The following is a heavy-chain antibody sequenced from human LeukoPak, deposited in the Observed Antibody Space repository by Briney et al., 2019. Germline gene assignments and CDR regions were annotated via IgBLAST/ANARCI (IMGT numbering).Heavy chain of an antibody. CDR3: ARSQNLYVWGSYRYSTGY. J-gene: IGHJ4*02. CDR2: ISSDGTNQ. D-gene: IGHD3-16*02. V-gene: IGHV3-30-3*01. CDR1: GFTFSSYS. Sequence: PGGSLRLSCSASGFTFSSYSMHWVRQAPDKGLEWVAFISSDGTNQYAESVKGRFTISRDNSKSTLHLQMNSLRTEDTAMYFCARSQNLYVWGSYRYSTGYWGQGTLVTVSS.